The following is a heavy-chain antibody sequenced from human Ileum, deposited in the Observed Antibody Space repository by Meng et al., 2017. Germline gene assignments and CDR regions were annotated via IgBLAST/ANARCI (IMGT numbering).Heavy chain of an antibody. CDR2: TYYRSKWYY. V-gene: IGHV6-1*01. J-gene: IGHJ4*02. Sequence: QQVGPGLVKPSRTLLLSWVISGENVSSPTAAWNWFRQSPSRGLEWLGRTYYRSKWYYEYAVSVKSRISVNPDTSKNQFSLQLNSVTPEDTAVYFCARENSGWFFWGQGALVTVSS. CDR3: ARENSGWFF. D-gene: IGHD6-19*01. CDR1: GENVSSPTAA.